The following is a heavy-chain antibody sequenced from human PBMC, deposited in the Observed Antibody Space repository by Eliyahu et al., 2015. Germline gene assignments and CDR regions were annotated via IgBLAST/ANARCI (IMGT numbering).Heavy chain of an antibody. Sequence: VHLVESGGDLVQPGGSLRLSCTTSGFTFRDYAMAWVRQAPGKGLEWVGFIRSETYGLTSLYAASVRGRFSISRDDSKSIVYLQMDSLKTEDTAMYYCVRDDRGYTYAYDYWGQGTLVTVSS. V-gene: IGHV3-49*04. CDR2: IRSETYGLTS. J-gene: IGHJ4*02. CDR3: VRDDRGYTYAYDY. D-gene: IGHD5-18*01. CDR1: GFTFRDYA.